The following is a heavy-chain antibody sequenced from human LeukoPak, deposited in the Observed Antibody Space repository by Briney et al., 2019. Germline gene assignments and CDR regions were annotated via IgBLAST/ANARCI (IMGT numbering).Heavy chain of an antibody. CDR1: GFTFSSYS. CDR3: ARGVIVVVPAATGPTDY. Sequence: GGSLRLSCAASGFTFSSYSMNWVRQAPGKGLEWVSSISSSSSYIYYADSVKGRFTISRDNAENSLYLQMNSLRAEDTAVYYCARGVIVVVPAATGPTDYWGQGTLVTVSS. D-gene: IGHD2-2*01. V-gene: IGHV3-21*01. CDR2: ISSSSSYI. J-gene: IGHJ4*02.